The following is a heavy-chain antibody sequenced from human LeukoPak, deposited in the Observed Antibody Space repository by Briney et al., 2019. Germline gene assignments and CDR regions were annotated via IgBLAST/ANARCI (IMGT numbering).Heavy chain of an antibody. CDR3: ARDWEVPAATVDY. Sequence: PGGSLRLSCAASGFTFSSYWMSWVRQAPGKGPEWVANIKQDGSAKYYVDSVKGRFTISRDNAKNSLYLQMNSLRAEDTAVYYCARDWEVPAATVDYWGQGTLVTVSS. D-gene: IGHD2-2*01. CDR1: GFTFSSYW. V-gene: IGHV3-7*01. CDR2: IKQDGSAK. J-gene: IGHJ4*02.